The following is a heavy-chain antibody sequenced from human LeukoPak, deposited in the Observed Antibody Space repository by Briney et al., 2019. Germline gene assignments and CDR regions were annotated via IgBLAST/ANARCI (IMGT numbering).Heavy chain of an antibody. CDR3: ARVGFCSHGSCLRLDWYFDL. D-gene: IGHD2-15*01. Sequence: SQTLSLTCTVSGGSISSGSYYWSWIRQPPGKGLEWIGYIYYSETTNYNPSLKSRVTMSLDTSKNQFSLRLSSAAAADTAVYYWARVGFCSHGSCLRLDWYFDLGARAPLATVPS. J-gene: IGHJ2*01. CDR1: GGSISSGSYY. CDR2: IYYSETT. V-gene: IGHV4-61*01.